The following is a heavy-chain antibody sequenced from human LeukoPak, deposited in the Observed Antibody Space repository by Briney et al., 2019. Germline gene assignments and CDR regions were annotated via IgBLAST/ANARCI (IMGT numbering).Heavy chain of an antibody. CDR1: GFTLTSYY. V-gene: IGHV1-46*01. CDR2: LNPKTGTT. Sequence: ASVKVSCKASGFTLTSYYFFWVRLAPGQGLEWKGILNPKTGTTRYAQKFQGRVNMTRDTSTSTVYMELSSLRSEDTAIYYCVRDQRRIEVAGYYSDYWGQGTLVTVSS. CDR3: VRDQRRIEVAGYYSDY. J-gene: IGHJ4*02. D-gene: IGHD6-19*01.